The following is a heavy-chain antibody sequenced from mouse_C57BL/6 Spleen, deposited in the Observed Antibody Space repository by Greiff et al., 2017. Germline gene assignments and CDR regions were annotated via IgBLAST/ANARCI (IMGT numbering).Heavy chain of an antibody. Sequence: QVQLQQPGTELVKPGASVKLSCKASGYTFTSYWMHWVKQRPGQGLEWIGNINPSNGGTTYNEKFKSKATLTVDKSSSTAYMQLSSLTSEDSAVYYCAITTVVAEYFDVWGTGTTVTVSS. J-gene: IGHJ1*03. CDR2: INPSNGGT. CDR1: GYTFTSYW. V-gene: IGHV1-53*01. CDR3: AITTVVAEYFDV. D-gene: IGHD1-1*01.